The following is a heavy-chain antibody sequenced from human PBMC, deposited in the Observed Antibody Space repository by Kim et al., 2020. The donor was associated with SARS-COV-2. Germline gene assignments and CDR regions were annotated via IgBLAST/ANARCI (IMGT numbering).Heavy chain of an antibody. J-gene: IGHJ6*02. D-gene: IGHD3-3*01. V-gene: IGHV3-23*03. CDR2: IYSGGSST. CDR1: GFTFSSYA. CDR3: AKDRNYDFWSGSSGVDV. Sequence: GGSLRLSCAASGFTFSSYAMSWVRQAPGKGLEWVSVIYSGGSSTYYADSVKGRFTISRDNSKNTLYLQMNSLRAEDTAVYYCAKDRNYDFWSGSSGVDVWGQGTTVTVSS.